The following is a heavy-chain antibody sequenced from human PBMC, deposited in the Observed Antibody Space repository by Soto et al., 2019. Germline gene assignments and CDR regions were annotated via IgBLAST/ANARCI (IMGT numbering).Heavy chain of an antibody. J-gene: IGHJ6*02. Sequence: GESLKISCKGSGYSFTSYWIGWVRQMPGKGLEWTGIIYPGDSDTRYSPSFQGQVTISADKSISTAYLQWSSLKASDTAMYYCARMAVRYYYGMDVWGQGTTVTVSS. CDR2: IYPGDSDT. CDR3: ARMAVRYYYGMDV. CDR1: GYSFTSYW. V-gene: IGHV5-51*01. D-gene: IGHD6-19*01.